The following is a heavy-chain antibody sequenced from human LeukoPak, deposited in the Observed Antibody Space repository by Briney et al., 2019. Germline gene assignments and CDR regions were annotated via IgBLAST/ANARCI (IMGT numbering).Heavy chain of an antibody. CDR2: ISYDGSNK. D-gene: IGHD6-6*01. J-gene: IGHJ4*02. Sequence: GRSLRLSCAASGFTFSSYGMHWVRQAPGKGLEWVAVISYDGSNKYYADSVKGRFTISRDNSKNTLYLQMNSLRAEDTAVYYCTYSSSSVDYWGQGTLVTVSS. CDR3: TYSSSSVDY. CDR1: GFTFSSYG. V-gene: IGHV3-30*03.